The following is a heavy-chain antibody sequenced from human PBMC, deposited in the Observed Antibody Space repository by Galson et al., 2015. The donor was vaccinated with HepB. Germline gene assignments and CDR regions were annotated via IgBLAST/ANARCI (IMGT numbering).Heavy chain of an antibody. CDR1: GGTFSSYA. CDR3: AREGIAVAGDYYMDV. D-gene: IGHD6-19*01. J-gene: IGHJ6*03. CDR2: IITIFGTA. Sequence: SLKVSCKASGGTFSSYAISWVRQAPGQGLEWMGGIITIFGTANYAQKFQGRVTITAAESTSTAYMELSSLRSEDTAVYYCAREGIAVAGDYYMDVWGKGTTVTVSS. V-gene: IGHV1-69*13.